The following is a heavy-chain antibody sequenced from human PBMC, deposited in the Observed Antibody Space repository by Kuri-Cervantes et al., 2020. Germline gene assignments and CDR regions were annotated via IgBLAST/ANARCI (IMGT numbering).Heavy chain of an antibody. CDR3: TTDATSTLSNYFAH. Sequence: GGSLRLSCAASGFTFINYNMNWVRQAPGKGLEWVGRIKSKTDGGATDYAAPVKGRFTISRDESQNTLYLQMNSLKTEDTAVYYCTTDATSTLSNYFAHWGRGTLVTVSS. D-gene: IGHD3-16*02. J-gene: IGHJ4*02. V-gene: IGHV3-15*01. CDR1: GFTFINYN. CDR2: IKSKTDGGAT.